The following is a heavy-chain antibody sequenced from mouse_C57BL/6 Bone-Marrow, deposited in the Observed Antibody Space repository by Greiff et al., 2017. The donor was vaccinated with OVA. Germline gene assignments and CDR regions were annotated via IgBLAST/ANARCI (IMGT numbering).Heavy chain of an antibody. CDR2: IDPENGDT. CDR1: GFNIKDDY. J-gene: IGHJ2*01. D-gene: IGHD1-1*01. CDR3: TTATVTPFDY. Sequence: DVQLQESGAELVRPGASVKLSCTASGFNIKDDYMHWVKQRPEQGLEWIGWIDPENGDTEYASKFQGKATITADTSSNTAYLQLSSLTSEDTAVYYCTTATVTPFDYWGQGTTLTVSS. V-gene: IGHV14-4*01.